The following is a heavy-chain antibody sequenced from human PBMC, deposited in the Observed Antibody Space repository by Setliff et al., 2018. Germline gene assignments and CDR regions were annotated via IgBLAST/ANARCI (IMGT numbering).Heavy chain of an antibody. Sequence: PSETLSLTCAAYGGTFSDYYWTWIRQPPGKGLEWVGEINHRGSTTYNPSLKSRVTIPVDTSKDQFSLKVISMTAADTAVYYCARGRNIAARLLDSWGQGTLVTVSS. J-gene: IGHJ4*02. V-gene: IGHV4-34*01. D-gene: IGHD6-6*01. CDR2: INHRGST. CDR1: GGTFSDYY. CDR3: ARGRNIAARLLDS.